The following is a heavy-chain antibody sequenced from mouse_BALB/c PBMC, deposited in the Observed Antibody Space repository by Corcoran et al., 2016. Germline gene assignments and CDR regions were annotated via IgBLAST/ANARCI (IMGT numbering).Heavy chain of an antibody. V-gene: IGHV9-1*02. D-gene: IGHD2-1*01. Sequence: QIQLVQSGPELKKPGETVKISCKASGYTFTNYGMNWEKQAPGKGLKWMGWINTYTGEPTYADDFKGRFAFSLETSASTAYLQINNLKNEDMATYFCAREGGNYGFAYWGQGTLVTVSA. CDR1: GYTFTNYG. J-gene: IGHJ3*01. CDR2: INTYTGEP. CDR3: AREGGNYGFAY.